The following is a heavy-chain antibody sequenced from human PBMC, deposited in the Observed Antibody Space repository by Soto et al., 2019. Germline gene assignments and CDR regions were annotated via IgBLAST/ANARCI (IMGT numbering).Heavy chain of an antibody. V-gene: IGHV1-18*01. CDR1: GYSFDTFG. CDR3: ARCYCSVGSCFTCWHFDL. D-gene: IGHD2-15*01. CDR2: ISIEKGDT. J-gene: IGHJ2*01. Sequence: QVQVVQSGAEVKKPGASVKVACKASGYSFDTFGMSWVRQAPGQGLEWMGWISIEKGDTNYAQKFQDRVTMTTHTSTSTAYMELRSLTSDDTALYYCARCYCSVGSCFTCWHFDLWGRGTLVTVSS.